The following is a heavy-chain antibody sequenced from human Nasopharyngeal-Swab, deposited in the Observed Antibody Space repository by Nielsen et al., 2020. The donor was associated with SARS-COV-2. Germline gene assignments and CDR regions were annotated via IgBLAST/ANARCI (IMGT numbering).Heavy chain of an antibody. CDR3: AKKYGDYVSGAFDI. Sequence: GESLKISCAASGFTFSSYGMHWVRQAPGKGLEWVAVISYDGSNKYYADSVKGRFTIPRDNSKNTLYLQMNSLRAEDTAVYYCAKKYGDYVSGAFDIWGQGTMVTVSS. CDR1: GFTFSSYG. J-gene: IGHJ3*02. CDR2: ISYDGSNK. V-gene: IGHV3-30*18. D-gene: IGHD4-17*01.